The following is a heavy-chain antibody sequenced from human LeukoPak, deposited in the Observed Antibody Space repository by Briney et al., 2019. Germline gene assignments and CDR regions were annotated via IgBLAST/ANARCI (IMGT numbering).Heavy chain of an antibody. J-gene: IGHJ5*02. CDR3: ARGQRFLEWLPYNWFDP. CDR2: INHSGST. V-gene: IGHV4-34*01. Sequence: SETLSLTCAVYGGSFSGYYWSWIRQPPGKGLEWIGEINHSGSTNYNPSLKSRVTISVDTSKNQFSLKLSSVTAADTAVYYCARGQRFLEWLPYNWFDPWGQGTLVTVSS. D-gene: IGHD3-3*01. CDR1: GGSFSGYY.